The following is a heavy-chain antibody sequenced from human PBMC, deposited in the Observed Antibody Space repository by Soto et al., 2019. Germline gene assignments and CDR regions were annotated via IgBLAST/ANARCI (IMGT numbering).Heavy chain of an antibody. V-gene: IGHV3-30-3*01. CDR1: GFIFNAYA. Sequence: QVQLVESGGGVVQPGRSLRLSCTASGFIFNAYAMHWVRQAPGKGLEWVAIISYDEDNKYYADSVKGRFTVSRDNSRNTLYLQMDNLRPEDSAVYYCARDPRHAYDSSGYHFDYWGQGTLVTVSS. CDR2: ISYDEDNK. J-gene: IGHJ4*02. CDR3: ARDPRHAYDSSGYHFDY. D-gene: IGHD3-22*01.